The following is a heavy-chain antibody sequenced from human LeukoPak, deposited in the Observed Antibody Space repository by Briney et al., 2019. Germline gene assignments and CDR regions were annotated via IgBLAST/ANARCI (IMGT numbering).Heavy chain of an antibody. CDR1: GFTFRNHA. CDR2: IRGSGDRT. V-gene: IGHV3-21*01. D-gene: IGHD3-9*01. J-gene: IGHJ4*02. Sequence: GGSLRLSCAVSGFTFRNHAMNWVRQAPGKGLEWVSGIRGSGDRTYYADSVKGRFTISRDNAKNSLYLQMNSLRAEDTAVYYCARQDWLGDRYYFDSWGQGTLVTVSS. CDR3: ARQDWLGDRYYFDS.